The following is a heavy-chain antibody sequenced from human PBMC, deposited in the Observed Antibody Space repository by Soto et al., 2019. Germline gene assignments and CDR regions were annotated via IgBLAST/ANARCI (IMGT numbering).Heavy chain of an antibody. V-gene: IGHV3-30*18. D-gene: IGHD3-3*01. CDR2: ISYDGNNK. J-gene: IGHJ4*02. CDR3: AKVGSDRFLEWLFPIDF. CDR1: GFTFTNYG. Sequence: QVQLVESGGGVVQPGKSLRLSCAASGFTFTNYGMHWVRQAPGKGLEWVSVISYDGNNKKYADSVKGRFTISRDNSKNTLYLQMNSLREEDTAVYYCAKVGSDRFLEWLFPIDFWGQGTLVTVSS.